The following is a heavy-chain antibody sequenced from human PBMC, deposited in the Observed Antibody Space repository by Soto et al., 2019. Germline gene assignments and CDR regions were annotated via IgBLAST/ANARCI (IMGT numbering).Heavy chain of an antibody. CDR3: ARDSFYITIFRPGGAFDI. CDR1: GFTFSSYA. D-gene: IGHD3-9*01. J-gene: IGHJ3*02. V-gene: IGHV3-30-3*01. CDR2: ISYDGSNK. Sequence: QVQLVESGGGVVQPGRSLRLSCAASGFTFSSYAMHWVRQAPGKGLEWVAVISYDGSNKYYADSVKGRFTISRDNSKNTLYLQMNSLRAEDTAVYYCARDSFYITIFRPGGAFDIWGQGTMVTVSS.